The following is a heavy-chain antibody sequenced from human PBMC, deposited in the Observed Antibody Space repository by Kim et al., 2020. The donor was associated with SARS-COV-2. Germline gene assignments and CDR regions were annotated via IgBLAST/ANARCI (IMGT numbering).Heavy chain of an antibody. D-gene: IGHD6-19*01. CDR1: GGTFSSYA. CDR2: IIPIFGTA. J-gene: IGHJ6*02. Sequence: SVKVSCKASGGTFSSYAISWVRQAPGQGLEWMGGIIPIFGTANYAQKFQGRVTITADESTSTAYMELSSLRSEDTAVYYCARRNLSSGWGPYYYYGMDVWGQGTTVTVSS. CDR3: ARRNLSSGWGPYYYYGMDV. V-gene: IGHV1-69*13.